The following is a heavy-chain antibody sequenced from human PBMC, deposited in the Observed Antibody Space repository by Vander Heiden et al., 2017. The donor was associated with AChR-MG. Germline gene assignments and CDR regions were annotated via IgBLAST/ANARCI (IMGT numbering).Heavy chain of an antibody. CDR1: GFTFSGYG. CDR2: ISYDGSNK. D-gene: IGHD6-13*01. V-gene: IGHV3-30*18. Sequence: QVQLVESGGGVVQPGRSLRLPCAASGFTFSGYGMHWVRQAPGKGLEWVAVISYDGSNKYYADSVKGRFTISRDNSKNTLYLQMNSLRAEDTAVYYCAKLPRIAAAGNGLDYWGQGTLVTVSS. J-gene: IGHJ4*02. CDR3: AKLPRIAAAGNGLDY.